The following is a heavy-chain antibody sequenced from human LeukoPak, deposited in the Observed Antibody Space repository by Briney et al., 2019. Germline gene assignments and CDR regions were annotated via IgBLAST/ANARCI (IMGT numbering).Heavy chain of an antibody. J-gene: IGHJ5*02. CDR1: GFTFSSYS. D-gene: IGHD6-13*01. Sequence: PGGSLRLSCAASGFTFSSYSMNWVRQAPGKGLEWVSAISGSGGSTYYADSVKGRFTISRDNSKNTLYLQMNSLRAEDTAVYYCAHIAAAGTDFEDWFDPWGQGTLVTVSS. CDR2: ISGSGGST. CDR3: AHIAAAGTDFEDWFDP. V-gene: IGHV3-23*01.